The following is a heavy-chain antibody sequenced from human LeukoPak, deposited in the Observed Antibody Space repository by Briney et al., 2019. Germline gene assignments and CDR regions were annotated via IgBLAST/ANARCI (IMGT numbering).Heavy chain of an antibody. CDR1: GNSFRNYG. CDR2: ISPYSGST. J-gene: IGHJ4*02. V-gene: IGHV1-18*01. Sequence: ASAKVSCKASGNSFRNYGISWVPQAPGQGLEWMGWISPYSGSTNYAQNFQGRVTLTSDTSISTAYMELSRLRSDDTAVYYCASGGGNSDYWGQGTLVTVSS. CDR3: ASGGGNSDY. D-gene: IGHD4-23*01.